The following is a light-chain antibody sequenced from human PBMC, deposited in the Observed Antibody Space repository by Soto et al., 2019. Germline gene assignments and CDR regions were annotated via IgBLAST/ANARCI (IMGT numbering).Light chain of an antibody. CDR2: AAS. CDR3: QKYNGAPL. V-gene: IGKV1-27*01. Sequence: DIQMTQSPSSLSASVGDRVTITCRATQGIGNYLAWYQQKPGKIPKLLLYAASTLQSGVPSRFSGSGSGTDFTLTISSLQPEDVATYYCQKYNGAPLFGHGTKVDIK. J-gene: IGKJ3*01. CDR1: QGIGNY.